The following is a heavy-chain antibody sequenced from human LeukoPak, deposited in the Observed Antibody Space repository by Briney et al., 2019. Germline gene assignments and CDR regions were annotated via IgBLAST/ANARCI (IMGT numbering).Heavy chain of an antibody. CDR2: IYYSGST. J-gene: IGHJ4*02. Sequence: SETLFLTCSVSGGSISSYYWSWIRQPPGKGLEWIGHIYYSGSTSYNPSLKSRVTISVDTSKNQFSLKLSSVTAADTAVFYCARGKGLYYYGSGSFDHWGQGTLVTVSS. CDR3: ARGKGLYYYGSGSFDH. CDR1: GGSISSYY. V-gene: IGHV4-59*01. D-gene: IGHD3-10*01.